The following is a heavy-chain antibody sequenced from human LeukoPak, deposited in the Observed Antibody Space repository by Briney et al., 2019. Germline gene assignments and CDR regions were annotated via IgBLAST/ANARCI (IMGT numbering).Heavy chain of an antibody. CDR1: GFTFSSYA. Sequence: AGGSLRLSCAASGFTFSSYAMSWVRQAPGKGLEWVSSISATGGSTYYADSVKGRFTISRDNSKNTLYLQMNSLRAEDTAIYYCAKEHISMVRGVSSFDYWGQGTLVTVSS. D-gene: IGHD3-10*01. CDR3: AKEHISMVRGVSSFDY. V-gene: IGHV3-23*01. CDR2: ISATGGST. J-gene: IGHJ4*02.